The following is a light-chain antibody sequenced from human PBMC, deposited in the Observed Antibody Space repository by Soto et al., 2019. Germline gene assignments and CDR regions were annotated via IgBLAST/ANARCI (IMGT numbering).Light chain of an antibody. CDR3: AAWDDSLKGV. V-gene: IGLV1-47*02. Sequence: QAVVTQPPSASGTPGQRVTISCSGSSSNIASNYVYWYQQLPGTAPKLLIHSSNQRPSGVPDRFSGSKSGTSASLAISGLRSEDEADYYCAAWDDSLKGVFGGGTKLTVL. CDR1: SSNIASNY. J-gene: IGLJ3*02. CDR2: SSN.